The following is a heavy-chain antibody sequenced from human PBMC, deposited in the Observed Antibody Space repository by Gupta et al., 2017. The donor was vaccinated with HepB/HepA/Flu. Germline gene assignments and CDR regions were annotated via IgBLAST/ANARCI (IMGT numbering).Heavy chain of an antibody. D-gene: IGHD1-26*01. J-gene: IGHJ3*02. CDR2: IYYSGST. Sequence: QLQLQESGPGLVKPSETLSLTCTVSGGSISSSSYYWGWIRQPPGKGLEWIGSIYYSGSTYYNPSLKSRVTISVDTSKNQFSLKLSSVTAADTAVYYCARPYSGSYYGFGAFDIWGQGTMVTVSS. CDR1: GGSISSSSYY. CDR3: ARPYSGSYYGFGAFDI. V-gene: IGHV4-39*01.